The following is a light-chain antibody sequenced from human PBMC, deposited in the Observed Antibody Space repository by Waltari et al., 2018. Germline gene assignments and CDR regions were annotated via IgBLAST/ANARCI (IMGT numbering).Light chain of an antibody. Sequence: QTVVTQEPSFSVSPGGTVTLTCGLSSGSVSTSYYPIWYQQTPGQAPPTLIYSTNTRSSGVPDRFSGSILGNKAALTITGAQADDESDYYCVLYMGSGSWVFGGGTKLTVL. CDR3: VLYMGSGSWV. CDR2: STN. J-gene: IGLJ3*02. CDR1: SGSVSTSYY. V-gene: IGLV8-61*01.